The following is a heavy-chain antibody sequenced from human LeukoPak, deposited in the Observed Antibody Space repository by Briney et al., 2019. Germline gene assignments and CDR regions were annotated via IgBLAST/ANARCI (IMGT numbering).Heavy chain of an antibody. CDR2: TSSSSSYI. V-gene: IGHV3-21*04. D-gene: IGHD2-2*01. Sequence: PGGSLRLSCAASGFTFSSYSMNWVRQAPGKGLEWVSSTSSSSSYIYYADSVKGRFTISRDNSKNTLFLQMNSLRAEDTAVYYCAKEAQGCSITSCYFDSWGQGTLVTVSS. J-gene: IGHJ4*02. CDR1: GFTFSSYS. CDR3: AKEAQGCSITSCYFDS.